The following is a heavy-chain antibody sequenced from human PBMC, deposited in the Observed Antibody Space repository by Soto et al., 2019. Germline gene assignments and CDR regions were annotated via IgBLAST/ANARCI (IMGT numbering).Heavy chain of an antibody. CDR3: ASCERFLRVGVDYYALDV. Sequence: QVHLVESGGGVVQPGGSLRLSCAASGFTINRNDTYWVRQAPGKGLEWVAVMSFDGNHQHYADSVKCRFTISRDNSKNTLSLEMNSLRRDDTAVYYCASCERFLRVGVDYYALDVWGQGTTGIVSS. D-gene: IGHD3-3*01. CDR2: MSFDGNHQ. J-gene: IGHJ6*02. CDR1: GFTINRND. V-gene: IGHV3-30*03.